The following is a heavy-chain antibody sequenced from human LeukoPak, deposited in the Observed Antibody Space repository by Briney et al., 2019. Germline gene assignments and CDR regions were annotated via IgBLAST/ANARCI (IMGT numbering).Heavy chain of an antibody. CDR2: IYYSGST. V-gene: IGHV4-39*01. CDR3: ARSGDSSGYLTTRRFDY. Sequence: PSEALSLTCTVCRGSLSIYYWSWMRQPPGKGLEWVGSIYYSGSTYYNPSLTSRVTISVDTSKTHFSLKLRSVTAADTAVYYCARSGDSSGYLTTRRFDYWGQGTLVTVSS. J-gene: IGHJ4*02. D-gene: IGHD3-22*01. CDR1: RGSLSIYY.